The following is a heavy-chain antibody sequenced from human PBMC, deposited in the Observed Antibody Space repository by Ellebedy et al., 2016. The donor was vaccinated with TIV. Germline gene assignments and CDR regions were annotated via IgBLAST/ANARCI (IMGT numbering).Heavy chain of an antibody. CDR3: ARDQNGSGSFDP. V-gene: IGHV4-59*01. CDR2: IYYSGST. Sequence: SETLSLTXTVSGGSISSYYWSWIRQPPGKGLEWIGYIYYSGSTNYNPSLKSRVTISVDTSKNQFSLKLSSVTAADTAVYYCARDQNGSGSFDPWGQGTLVTVSS. J-gene: IGHJ5*02. D-gene: IGHD3-10*01. CDR1: GGSISSYY.